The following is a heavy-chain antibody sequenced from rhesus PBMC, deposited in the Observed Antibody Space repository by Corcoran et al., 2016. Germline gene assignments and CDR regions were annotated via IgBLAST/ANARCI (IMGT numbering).Heavy chain of an antibody. J-gene: IGHJ4*01. CDR3: AKDFYGNYIDY. V-gene: IGHV3S5*01. D-gene: IGHD3-9*01. Sequence: EVQLVETGGGLVQPGGSLKLSCAAYGFTFSSYWMNWVRQAPGKGREWVSAINSCGGSSYYADSVNGRFTISRDNSKNTLSLQMNSLRAEDTAVYYCAKDFYGNYIDYWGQGVLVTVSS. CDR2: INSCGGSS. CDR1: GFTFSSYW.